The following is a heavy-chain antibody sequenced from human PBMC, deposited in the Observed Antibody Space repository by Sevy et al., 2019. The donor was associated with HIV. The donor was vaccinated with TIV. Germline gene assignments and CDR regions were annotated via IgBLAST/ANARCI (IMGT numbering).Heavy chain of an antibody. V-gene: IGHV1-18*01. CDR3: ARGSSTRSLHH. J-gene: IGHJ1*01. CDR2: INTNNANT. Sequence: ASMKVSCKAAGYTFTSYDFTWVRQAPGQGLEWMGWINTNNANTNYAQKFQGRVTLTTDTSTSTGYMDLKSLSSDDTAVYYCARGSSTRSLHHWGQGTLVTVSS. CDR1: GYTFTSYD. D-gene: IGHD2-2*01.